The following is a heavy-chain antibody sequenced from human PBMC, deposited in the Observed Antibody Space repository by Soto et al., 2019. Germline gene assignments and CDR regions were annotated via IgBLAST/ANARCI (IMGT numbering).Heavy chain of an antibody. D-gene: IGHD6-13*01. J-gene: IGHJ6*02. CDR3: ARSSSWYVYYGMDV. V-gene: IGHV4-34*01. CDR1: GGSFSGYY. CDR2: INHSGST. Sequence: QVRLQQWGAGLLKPSETLSLTCAVYGGSFSGYYWSWIRQPPGKGLEWIGEINHSGSTNYNPSLKSRVTISVDTSKNQFSLKLSSVTAADTAVYYCARSSSWYVYYGMDVWGQGTTVTVSS.